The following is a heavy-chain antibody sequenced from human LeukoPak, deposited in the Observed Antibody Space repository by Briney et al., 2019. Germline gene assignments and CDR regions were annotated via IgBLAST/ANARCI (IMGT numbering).Heavy chain of an antibody. CDR3: ARSDYGDYVLDD. J-gene: IGHJ4*02. CDR1: GFTFSSYA. V-gene: IGHV3-30*04. D-gene: IGHD4-17*01. CDR2: ISYDGSNK. Sequence: GGSLRLSCAASGFTFSSYAMHWVSQAPGKGLEWVAVISYDGSNKYYADSVKGRFTISRDNSKNTLYLQMNSLRAEDTAVYYCARSDYGDYVLDDWGQGTLVTVSS.